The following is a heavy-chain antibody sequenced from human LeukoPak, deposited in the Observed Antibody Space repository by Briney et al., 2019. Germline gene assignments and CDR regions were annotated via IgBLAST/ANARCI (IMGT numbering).Heavy chain of an antibody. J-gene: IGHJ4*02. V-gene: IGHV4-34*01. CDR2: INHSGNI. Sequence: SETLSLTCAVYGGSFSGYYWSWIRQPPGKGLEWIGEINHSGNINYNPSLNSRVTISVDTSKNQVSLKLSSVTAADTAVYYCARDQFGYYDSSGYYEGDYWGQGTLVTVSS. D-gene: IGHD3-22*01. CDR1: GGSFSGYY. CDR3: ARDQFGYYDSSGYYEGDY.